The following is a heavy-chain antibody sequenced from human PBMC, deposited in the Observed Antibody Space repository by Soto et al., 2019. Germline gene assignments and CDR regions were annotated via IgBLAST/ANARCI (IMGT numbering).Heavy chain of an antibody. J-gene: IGHJ4*02. CDR2: ISGGGSIT. CDR3: AKTIRGGYSSSWYYFDY. Sequence: EVQLLESGGDLVQPGGSLRLSCAASGFTFTNYAMTWVRQAPGKGLEWVSTISGGGSITYYADSLKGRFTISRDNSKNTLYRQITGLRAEDTAVYYCAKTIRGGYSSSWYYFDYWGQGTLVTVSS. CDR1: GFTFTNYA. D-gene: IGHD6-13*01. V-gene: IGHV3-23*01.